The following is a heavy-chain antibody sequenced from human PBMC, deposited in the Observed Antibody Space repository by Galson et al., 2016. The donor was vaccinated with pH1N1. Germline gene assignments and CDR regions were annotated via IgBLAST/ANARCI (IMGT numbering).Heavy chain of an antibody. Sequence: SVKVSCKASGYTFTTYLIHWVRQAPGETLEWMGWFNPDNGNTKYSQRFQARVTFTRDTSATTAYMEMSSLRSEDTAVYYCARDDYGRYFDYWGQGTLVTVSS. J-gene: IGHJ4*02. CDR1: GYTFTTYL. CDR2: FNPDNGNT. V-gene: IGHV1-3*01. CDR3: ARDDYGRYFDY. D-gene: IGHD3-16*01.